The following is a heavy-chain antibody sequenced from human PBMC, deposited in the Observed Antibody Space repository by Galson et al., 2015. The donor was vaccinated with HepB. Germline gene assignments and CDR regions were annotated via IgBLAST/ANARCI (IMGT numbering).Heavy chain of an antibody. CDR2: IIPIFGTA. D-gene: IGHD2-2*01. Sequence: SVKVSCKASGGTFSSYAISWVRQAPGQGLEWMGGIIPIFGTADYAQKFQGRVTITADESTSTAYMELSSPRSEDTAVYYCAREDVVVPAAWDWGQGTLVTVSS. CDR3: AREDVVVPAAWD. V-gene: IGHV1-69*13. CDR1: GGTFSSYA. J-gene: IGHJ4*02.